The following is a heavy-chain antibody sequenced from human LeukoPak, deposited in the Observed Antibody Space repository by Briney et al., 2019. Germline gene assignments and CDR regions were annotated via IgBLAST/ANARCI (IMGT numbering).Heavy chain of an antibody. Sequence: GGSLRLSCAASGFAFSNFAIRWVRPAPGKGLEWVSAMSGSGYYTYYVESVKGRFTISRDNSKNTLYLHMNSLRADDTAVYYCAKMEGQRLYDYCMDVWGRGTTVTVSS. CDR1: GFAFSNFA. V-gene: IGHV3-23*01. CDR2: MSGSGYYT. D-gene: IGHD3-3*01. J-gene: IGHJ6*03. CDR3: AKMEGQRLYDYCMDV.